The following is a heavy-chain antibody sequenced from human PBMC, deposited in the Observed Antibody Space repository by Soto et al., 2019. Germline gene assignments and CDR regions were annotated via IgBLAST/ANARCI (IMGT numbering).Heavy chain of an antibody. J-gene: IGHJ6*02. CDR2: IIPVFGTA. Sequence: QVQLVQSGAEVKKSGSSVKVSCKASGGSLSSYGIRWVRRAAGQGLEWMGGIIPVFGTANYAQKFQGRVTITADESTNIVYMDVTSLRSEDTAVYYCARGDATKIVVTTYYAMDVWGQGTTVTVSS. V-gene: IGHV1-69*12. CDR3: ARGDATKIVVTTYYAMDV. CDR1: GGSLSSYG. D-gene: IGHD4-17*01.